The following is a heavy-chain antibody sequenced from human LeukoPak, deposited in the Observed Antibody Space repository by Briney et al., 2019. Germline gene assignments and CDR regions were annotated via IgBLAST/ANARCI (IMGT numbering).Heavy chain of an antibody. Sequence: GGSLRLSCAASVFTVSSAWMCWVRQARWKGLLWVLRLSSDGSTTEYADSVKGRFTISRDNAKNTLFLQLSSLRAEDTAIYYCARGPDHGGSYYHDWGQGTLVTVSS. V-gene: IGHV3-74*03. J-gene: IGHJ4*02. CDR2: LSSDGSTT. CDR3: ARGPDHGGSYYHD. CDR1: VFTVSSAW. D-gene: IGHD1-26*01.